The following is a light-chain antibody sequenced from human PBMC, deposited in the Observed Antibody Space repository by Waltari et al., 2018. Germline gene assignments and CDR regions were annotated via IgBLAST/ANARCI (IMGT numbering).Light chain of an antibody. V-gene: IGLV1-40*01. CDR1: SPTIGAGQD. J-gene: IGLJ3*02. Sequence: QSVLTQPPSVPGAPGQRGPISCTGSSPTIGAGQDVPLYPQLPGRAPTLLISNNINRPSGVPDRIPGSNSGTSASLVITGLQAEDEAEFYCQSYDDSLSGYVFGGGTKLTVL. CDR3: QSYDDSLSGYV. CDR2: NNI.